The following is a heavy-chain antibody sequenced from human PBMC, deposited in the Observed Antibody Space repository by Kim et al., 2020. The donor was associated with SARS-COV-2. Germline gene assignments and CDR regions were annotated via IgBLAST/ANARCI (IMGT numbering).Heavy chain of an antibody. Sequence: GGSLRLSCAASQFTFSLYAMTWVRLAPGKGLEWVSGISGSGHITYYADSVKGRFTISRDNSKNTVYLQMNSLRAEDTAVYYCAKLCGANTKNDYWGQGTLVTVSS. CDR3: AKLCGANTKNDY. V-gene: IGHV3-23*01. CDR2: ISGSGHIT. D-gene: IGHD3-10*01. CDR1: QFTFSLYA. J-gene: IGHJ4*02.